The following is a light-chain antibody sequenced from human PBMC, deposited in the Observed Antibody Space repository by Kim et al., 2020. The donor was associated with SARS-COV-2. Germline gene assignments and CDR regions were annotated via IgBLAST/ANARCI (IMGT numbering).Light chain of an antibody. CDR1: KLGDKY. J-gene: IGLJ2*01. CDR2: QES. V-gene: IGLV3-1*01. Sequence: SYELTQPPSVSVFPGQTASITCSGDKLGDKYACWYQQKPGQSPVLVIYQESKRPSGIPERFSGSNSGNTATLTISGTQAMDEADYYCQAWDSSTVLFGGG. CDR3: QAWDSSTVL.